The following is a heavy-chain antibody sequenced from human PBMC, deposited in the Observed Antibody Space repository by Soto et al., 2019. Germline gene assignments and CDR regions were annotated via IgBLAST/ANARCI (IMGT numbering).Heavy chain of an antibody. CDR2: ISGSGGST. Sequence: EVQLLESGGGLVQPGGSLRLSCAASGFTFSSYAMSWVRQAPGKGLEWVSAISGSGGSTYYADSVTGRFTISRDNSKNKVYLQIDSLVPEDTAVYYCAKVGVRGVPWYFSMDVWGQGTTVTVSS. J-gene: IGHJ6*02. CDR1: GFTFSSYA. D-gene: IGHD3-10*01. CDR3: AKVGVRGVPWYFSMDV. V-gene: IGHV3-23*01.